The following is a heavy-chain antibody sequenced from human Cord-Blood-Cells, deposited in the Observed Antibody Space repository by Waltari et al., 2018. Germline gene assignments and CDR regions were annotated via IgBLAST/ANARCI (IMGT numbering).Heavy chain of an antibody. CDR3: ARVVYYGSGSFRSYYYYMDV. V-gene: IGHV4-4*07. CDR1: GGSISSYY. CDR2: IYTSGST. D-gene: IGHD3-10*01. J-gene: IGHJ6*03. Sequence: QVQLQESGPGLVKPSETLSLTCTVSGGSISSYYWSWIRQPAGQGLEWIGRIYTSGSTNYNPSLKSRVTMSVDTSKNQFSLKLSSVTAADTVVYYCARVVYYGSGSFRSYYYYMDVWGKGTTVTVSS.